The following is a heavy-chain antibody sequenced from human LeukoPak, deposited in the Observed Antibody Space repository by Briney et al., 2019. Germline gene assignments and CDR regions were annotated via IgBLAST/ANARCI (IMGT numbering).Heavy chain of an antibody. Sequence: ASVKVSCKASGYTFSSYAMHWVRQAPGQRLEWMAWINTGNGNTKYSQKFQGRVTMTRDTSASTAYMELSSLRSEDTAVYYCASTYCGGDCYWKPIDYWGQGTLVTVSS. CDR2: INTGNGNT. CDR1: GYTFSSYA. V-gene: IGHV1-3*04. CDR3: ASTYCGGDCYWKPIDY. D-gene: IGHD2-21*02. J-gene: IGHJ4*02.